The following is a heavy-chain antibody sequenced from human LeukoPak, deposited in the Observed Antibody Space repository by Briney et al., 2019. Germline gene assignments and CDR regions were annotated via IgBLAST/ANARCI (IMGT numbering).Heavy chain of an antibody. Sequence: GGSLEISGQRFGSSFARNWITWARQLPGKGLEWMGFIFAGDSDTTYSPSFQGQLTIAADKSTSTPYLQWSSLKASDTAMYYCGRWDGYSCGWIDYWGQGTLVTVSS. CDR3: GRWDGYSCGWIDY. D-gene: IGHD6-19*01. V-gene: IGHV5-51*01. J-gene: IGHJ4*02. CDR2: IFAGDSDT. CDR1: GSSFARNW.